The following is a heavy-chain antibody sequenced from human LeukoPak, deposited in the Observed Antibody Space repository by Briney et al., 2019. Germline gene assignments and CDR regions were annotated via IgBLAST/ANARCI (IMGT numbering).Heavy chain of an antibody. CDR3: TGSFGELSFFAH. V-gene: IGHV3-49*04. J-gene: IGHJ4*02. CDR1: GFTFRTSG. D-gene: IGHD3-10*01. CDR2: IRSKAYGGTT. Sequence: PGGSLRLSCAASGFTFRTSGMNWVRQAPGKGLEWVGFIRSKAYGGTTEDAASVKGRFTISRDDSKSIAYLQVNSLKTEDTAVYYCTGSFGELSFFAHWGQGTLVTVSS.